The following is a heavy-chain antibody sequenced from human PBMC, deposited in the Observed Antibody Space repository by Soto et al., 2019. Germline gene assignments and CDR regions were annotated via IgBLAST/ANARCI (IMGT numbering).Heavy chain of an antibody. V-gene: IGHV3-30-3*01. Sequence: GGSLILSCAASGFTFSSYAMHWVRQAPGKGLEWVAVISDDGSNKYYADSVKGRFIISRDNSQNTLFLQMNGLRAEDTAVYYCAKEFRAYSSGWFFDYWGQGAQVTVSS. CDR2: ISDDGSNK. CDR3: AKEFRAYSSGWFFDY. J-gene: IGHJ4*02. D-gene: IGHD6-19*01. CDR1: GFTFSSYA.